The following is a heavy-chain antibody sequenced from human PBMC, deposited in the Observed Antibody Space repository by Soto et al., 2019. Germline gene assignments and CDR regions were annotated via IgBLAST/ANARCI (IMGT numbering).Heavy chain of an antibody. CDR1: GFTFSSYG. CDR3: ARDGTTVTTRYLYYYYYGMDV. J-gene: IGHJ6*02. Sequence: QVQLVESGGGVVQPGRSLRLSCAASGFTFSSYGMHWVRQAPGKGLEWVAVIWYDGSNKYYADSVKGRFTISRDNSKNTLYLQMNSLRAEDTAVYCCARDGTTVTTRYLYYYYYGMDVWGQGTTVTVSS. D-gene: IGHD4-17*01. CDR2: IWYDGSNK. V-gene: IGHV3-33*01.